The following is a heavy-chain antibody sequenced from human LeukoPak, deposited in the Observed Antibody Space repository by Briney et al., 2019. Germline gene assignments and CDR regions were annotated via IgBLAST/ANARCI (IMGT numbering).Heavy chain of an antibody. CDR2: INPSGGST. D-gene: IGHD3-3*01. Sequence: GASVKVSCEASGYTFTSYYMHWVRQAPGQGLEWMGIINPSGGSTSYAQKFQGRVTMTRDTSTSTVYMELSSLRSEDTAVYYCAREGHLTIFGAGRGYYFDYWGQGTLVTVSS. CDR1: GYTFTSYY. V-gene: IGHV1-46*01. CDR3: AREGHLTIFGAGRGYYFDY. J-gene: IGHJ4*02.